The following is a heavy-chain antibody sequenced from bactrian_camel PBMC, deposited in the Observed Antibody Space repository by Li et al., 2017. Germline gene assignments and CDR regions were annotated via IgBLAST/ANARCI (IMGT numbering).Heavy chain of an antibody. CDR2: IDRAGTT. CDR3: AADNMYCGTGFAY. V-gene: IGHV3S55*01. Sequence: VQLVESGGGSVQAGGSLRLSCAASVDTSSLYCMAWFHQAPGKDHELVARIDRAGTTWHRDSVKDRSTISKDNAKNTLYLQMNSLKSEDTAMYYCAADNMYCGTGFAYWGQGTQVTVS. J-gene: IGHJ4*01. CDR1: VDTSSLYC. D-gene: IGHD7*01.